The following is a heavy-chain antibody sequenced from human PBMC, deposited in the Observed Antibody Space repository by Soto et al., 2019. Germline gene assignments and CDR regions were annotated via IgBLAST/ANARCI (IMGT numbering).Heavy chain of an antibody. Sequence: ASVKVSCKASGYTFTSYGISWVRQAPGQGLEWMGWISAYNGNTNYAQKLRGRVTMTTDTSTSTAYMELRSLRSDDTAVYYCARASLYDFWSGYSESYYYYGMDVWGQGTTVTVSS. CDR1: GYTFTSYG. J-gene: IGHJ6*02. CDR3: ARASLYDFWSGYSESYYYYGMDV. D-gene: IGHD3-3*01. V-gene: IGHV1-18*01. CDR2: ISAYNGNT.